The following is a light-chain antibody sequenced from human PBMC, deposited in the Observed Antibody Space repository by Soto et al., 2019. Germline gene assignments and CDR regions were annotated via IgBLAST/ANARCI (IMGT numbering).Light chain of an antibody. CDR1: QSLVSSDGNNF. Sequence: DVVMTQSPLSLPVTLGQPASISCRSSQSLVSSDGNNFLNWFHQRPGQSPRRLIYKVSNRDSGVPDRFSGSGSGTDFTLKISRVEAEDVGVYYCMQGTHWPRTFGQGTKVEIK. CDR2: KVS. V-gene: IGKV2-30*01. CDR3: MQGTHWPRT. J-gene: IGKJ1*01.